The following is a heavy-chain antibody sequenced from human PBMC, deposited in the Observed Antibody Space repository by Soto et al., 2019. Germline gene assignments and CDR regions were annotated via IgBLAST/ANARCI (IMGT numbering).Heavy chain of an antibody. D-gene: IGHD3-3*01. CDR1: GYTFNTYG. V-gene: IGHV1-18*01. Sequence: GYSVQVSCKTSGYTFNTYGINWVRQAPGQGLELMGWISAYDGKTTYAEKFQGRVTLTTDTSTSTAYMELRSLRSDDTAIYYCARDPHEFWTSYWFDQWGKGTQVTFSS. J-gene: IGHJ5*02. CDR2: ISAYDGKT. CDR3: ARDPHEFWTSYWFDQ.